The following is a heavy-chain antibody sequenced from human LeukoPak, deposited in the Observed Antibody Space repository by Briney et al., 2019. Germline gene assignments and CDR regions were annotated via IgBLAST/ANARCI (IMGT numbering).Heavy chain of an antibody. V-gene: IGHV1-8*01. D-gene: IGHD3-3*01. CDR2: MNPNSGNT. J-gene: IGHJ5*02. Sequence: GASVKVSCKASGYTFTSYDINWVRQATGQGLEWMGWMNPNSGNTGYAQKFQGRVTMTRNTSISTAYMELSSLRSEDTAVYYCARAPYYDFWSGYFDNWFDPWGQGTLVTVSS. CDR3: ARAPYYDFWSGYFDNWFDP. CDR1: GYTFTSYD.